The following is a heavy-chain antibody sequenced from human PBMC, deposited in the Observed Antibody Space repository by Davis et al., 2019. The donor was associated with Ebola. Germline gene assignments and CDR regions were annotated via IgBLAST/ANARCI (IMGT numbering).Heavy chain of an antibody. CDR3: ARGAATILYYYYGMDV. D-gene: IGHD3-9*01. CDR2: INHSGST. V-gene: IGHV4-39*07. CDR1: GGSISSSSYY. Sequence: GSLRLSCTVSGGSISSSSYYWSWIRQPPRKGLEWIGEINHSGSTNYNPSLKSRVTISVDTSKNQFSLKLSSVTAADTAVYYCARGAATILYYYYGMDVWGQGTTVTVSS. J-gene: IGHJ6*02.